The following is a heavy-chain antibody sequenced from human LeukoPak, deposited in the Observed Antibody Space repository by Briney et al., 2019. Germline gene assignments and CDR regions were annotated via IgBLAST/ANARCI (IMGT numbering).Heavy chain of an antibody. CDR3: ARDMVRGVSDWFDP. CDR2: INPNSGGT. CDR1: GYTFISYQ. D-gene: IGHD3-10*01. V-gene: IGHV1-2*02. Sequence: ASVKVSCKASGYTFISYQMHWVRQAPGQGLEWMGWINPNSGGTNYAQKFQGRVTMTRDTSISTAYMELSRLRSDDTAVYYCARDMVRGVSDWFDPWGQGTLVTVSS. J-gene: IGHJ5*02.